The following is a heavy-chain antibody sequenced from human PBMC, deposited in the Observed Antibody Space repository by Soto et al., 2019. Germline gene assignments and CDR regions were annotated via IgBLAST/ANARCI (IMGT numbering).Heavy chain of an antibody. J-gene: IGHJ4*02. D-gene: IGHD5-12*01. CDR2: INHSGST. CDR1: GGSFSGYY. CDR3: ARGDGYNLSPNDY. Sequence: KASETLSLTCAVYGGSFSGYYWSWIRQPPGKGLEWIGEINHSGSTNYNPSLKSRVTISVDTSKNQFSLKLSSVTAADTAVYYCARGDGYNLSPNDYWGQGTLVTVSS. V-gene: IGHV4-34*01.